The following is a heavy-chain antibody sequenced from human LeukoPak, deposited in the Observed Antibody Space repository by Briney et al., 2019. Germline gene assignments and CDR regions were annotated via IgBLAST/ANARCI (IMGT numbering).Heavy chain of an antibody. V-gene: IGHV1-18*01. Sequence: AASVKVSCKASGYTFTNYGISWVRQAPGQGLEWMGWISAYNGNTNYAQMLQGRVTMTTDTSTSTAYMELRSLRSDDTAVYYCARRPWRDIVVVPRVMQTRAYGVDVWGQGTTVTVSS. D-gene: IGHD2-2*01. J-gene: IGHJ6*02. CDR3: ARRPWRDIVVVPRVMQTRAYGVDV. CDR1: GYTFTNYG. CDR2: ISAYNGNT.